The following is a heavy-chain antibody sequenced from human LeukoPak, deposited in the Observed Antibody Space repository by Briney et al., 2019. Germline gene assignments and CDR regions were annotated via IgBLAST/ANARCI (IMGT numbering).Heavy chain of an antibody. V-gene: IGHV4-34*01. Sequence: SETLSLTCAVYGGSFSGYYWSWIRQPPGKGLEWIGEINHSGSTNYNPSLKSRVTISVDTSKNQFPLKLSSVTAADTAVYYCACITIFGVVAFQHWGQGTLVTVSS. CDR3: ACITIFGVVAFQH. CDR1: GGSFSGYY. J-gene: IGHJ1*01. CDR2: INHSGST. D-gene: IGHD3-3*01.